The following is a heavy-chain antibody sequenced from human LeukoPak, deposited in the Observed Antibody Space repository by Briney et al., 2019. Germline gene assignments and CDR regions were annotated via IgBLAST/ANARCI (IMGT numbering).Heavy chain of an antibody. V-gene: IGHV3-30*18. CDR3: AKRSGGYCSGGSCYGNDAFDI. Sequence: GGSLRLSCAASGFTFSSYGMHWVRQAPGKGLEWGAVISYDGSNKYYADSVKGRFTISRDNSKNTLYLQMNSLRAEDTAVYYCAKRSGGYCSGGSCYGNDAFDIWGQGTMVTVSS. D-gene: IGHD2-15*01. J-gene: IGHJ3*02. CDR2: ISYDGSNK. CDR1: GFTFSSYG.